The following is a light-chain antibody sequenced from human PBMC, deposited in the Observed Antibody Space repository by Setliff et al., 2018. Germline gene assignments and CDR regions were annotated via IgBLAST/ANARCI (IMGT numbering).Light chain of an antibody. CDR2: AAS. CDR1: QDIRNS. Sequence: DIQMTQSPSSLSASVGDRVTITCRASQDIRNSLAWYQQRPGKAPKLLLYAASRLESGVPSGFSGSGSGTDYTLTISSLQPEDFATYYCQQYYSTLPVTFGGGTKVDIK. V-gene: IGKV1-NL1*01. CDR3: QQYYSTLPVT. J-gene: IGKJ4*01.